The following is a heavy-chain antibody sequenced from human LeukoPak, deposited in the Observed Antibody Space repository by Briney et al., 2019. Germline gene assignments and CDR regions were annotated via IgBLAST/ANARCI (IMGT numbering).Heavy chain of an antibody. Sequence: EASVKVSCKASGGTFSSYTISWVRQAPGQGLEWMGRIIPILGIANYAQKFQGRVTITADKSTSTAYMELSSLRSEDTAVYYCARDTYDSSGYWRSYFDYWGQGTLVTVSS. D-gene: IGHD3-22*01. J-gene: IGHJ4*02. CDR3: ARDTYDSSGYWRSYFDY. CDR2: IIPILGIA. V-gene: IGHV1-69*04. CDR1: GGTFSSYT.